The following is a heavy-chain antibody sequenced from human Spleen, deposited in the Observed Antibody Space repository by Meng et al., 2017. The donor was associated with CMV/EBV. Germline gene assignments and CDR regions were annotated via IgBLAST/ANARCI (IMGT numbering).Heavy chain of an antibody. J-gene: IGHJ4*02. V-gene: IGHV3-7*03. CDR3: AKDKSSGYSSGWYYFDH. D-gene: IGHD6-19*01. Sequence: GGSLRLSCAASGFTFSSYWMSWVRQAPGKGLEWVANIKQDGSEKYYVDSVKGRFTISRDNAKNSLYLQMNLLRTEDTALYFCAKDKSSGYSSGWYYFDHWGQGALVTVSS. CDR2: IKQDGSEK. CDR1: GFTFSSYW.